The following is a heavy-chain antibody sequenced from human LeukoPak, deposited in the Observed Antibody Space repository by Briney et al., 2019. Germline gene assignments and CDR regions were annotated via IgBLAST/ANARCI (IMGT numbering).Heavy chain of an antibody. CDR2: IYTSGST. CDR3: ARAGIRGGYNPRRAFDI. J-gene: IGHJ3*02. D-gene: IGHD5-24*01. V-gene: IGHV4-4*02. Sequence: PSGTLSLTCAVSGGSISSSYWWSWVRQPPGKGLEWIGRIYTSGSTNYNPSLKSRVTISVDTSKNQFSLKLSSVTAADTAVYYCARAGIRGGYNPRRAFDIWGQGTMVTVSS. CDR1: GGSISSSYW.